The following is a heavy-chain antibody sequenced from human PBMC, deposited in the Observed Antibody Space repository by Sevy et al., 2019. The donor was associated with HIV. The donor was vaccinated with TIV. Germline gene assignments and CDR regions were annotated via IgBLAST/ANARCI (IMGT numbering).Heavy chain of an antibody. CDR1: GFTFSSYA. CDR2: ISYDGSNK. CDR3: AREGVVPAVLSQWSNWFDP. V-gene: IGHV3-30-3*01. D-gene: IGHD2-2*01. J-gene: IGHJ5*02. Sequence: GGCLRLSCAASGFTFSSYAMHWVRQAPGKGLEWVAVISYDGSNKYYADSVKGRFTISRDNSKNTLYLQMNSLRAEDRAEYYCAREGVVPAVLSQWSNWFDPWGQGTKVTVSS.